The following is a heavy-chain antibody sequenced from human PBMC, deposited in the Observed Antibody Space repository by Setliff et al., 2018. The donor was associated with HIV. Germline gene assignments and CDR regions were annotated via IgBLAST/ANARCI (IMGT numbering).Heavy chain of an antibody. CDR3: ATLNSYGDYIGESSY. CDR2: IIPIFGTP. J-gene: IGHJ4*02. D-gene: IGHD4-17*01. Sequence: GASVKVSCKASGGTLSIYTINWVRQAPGQGLEWMGGIIPIFGTPNFAPKFQGRVTITADESTKTAYMELSSLRSEDTAVYYCATLNSYGDYIGESSYWGQGTLVTVSS. CDR1: GGTLSIYT. V-gene: IGHV1-69*13.